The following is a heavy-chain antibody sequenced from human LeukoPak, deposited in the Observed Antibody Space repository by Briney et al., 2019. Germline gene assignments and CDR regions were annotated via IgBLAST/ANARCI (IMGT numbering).Heavy chain of an antibody. CDR2: ISWNSGSI. Sequence: PGRSLRLSCAASGFTFDDYAMHWVRQAPGKGLEWVSGISWNSGSIGYADSVKGRFTISRDNAKNSLYLQMNSLRAEDTAVYYCARDLGILWFGELSLDYWGQGTLVTVSS. CDR1: GFTFDDYA. D-gene: IGHD3-10*01. CDR3: ARDLGILWFGELSLDY. J-gene: IGHJ4*02. V-gene: IGHV3-9*01.